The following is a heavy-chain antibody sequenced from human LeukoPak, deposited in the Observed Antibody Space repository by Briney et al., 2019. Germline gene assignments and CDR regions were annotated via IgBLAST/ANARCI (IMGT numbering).Heavy chain of an antibody. Sequence: PGGSLRLSCAASGFTFSSYAFHWVRQAPGKGLEWLAIISYDGSFKYYPDSPKGRFTISRDNSKNTVYLQMNSLRPEDTAVYSCARAPFYDSSGYYDFWGQGTLVAVSS. V-gene: IGHV3-30-3*01. J-gene: IGHJ4*02. CDR2: ISYDGSFK. CDR1: GFTFSSYA. CDR3: ARAPFYDSSGYYDF. D-gene: IGHD3-22*01.